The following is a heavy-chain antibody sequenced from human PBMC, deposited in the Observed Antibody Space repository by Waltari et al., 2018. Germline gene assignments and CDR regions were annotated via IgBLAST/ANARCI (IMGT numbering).Heavy chain of an antibody. V-gene: IGHV3-7*01. CDR2: IYQDGTVT. CDR3: VRDDDGGMGAV. Sequence: EVQLVESGGGLVQPGGSLRLSWAASGFPFSRFWMSWVRQAPGKGLDGVANIYQDGTVTNYVDSVKGRFTTSRDNARNSLYLQMNSLRVDDTAVYYCVRDDDGGMGAVWGQGTTVTVSS. J-gene: IGHJ6*02. D-gene: IGHD3-16*01. CDR1: GFPFSRFW.